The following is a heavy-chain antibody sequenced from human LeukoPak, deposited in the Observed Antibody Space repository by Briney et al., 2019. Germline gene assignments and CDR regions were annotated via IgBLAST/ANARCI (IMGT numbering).Heavy chain of an antibody. CDR2: VDGGASRT. D-gene: IGHD3-3*01. Sequence: GGSLRLSCAASGFTFSSYAMSWVRQAPGKGLEWVATVDGGASRTYYADSVRGRFTISRDTSDNTLYLQMNNLRAADTAVYYCAKSREYFDVLSAFDSWGQGALVTVSS. J-gene: IGHJ4*02. CDR1: GFTFSSYA. CDR3: AKSREYFDVLSAFDS. V-gene: IGHV3-23*01.